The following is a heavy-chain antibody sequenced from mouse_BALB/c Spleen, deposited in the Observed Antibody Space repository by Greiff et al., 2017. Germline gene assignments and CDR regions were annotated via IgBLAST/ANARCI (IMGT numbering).Heavy chain of an antibody. Sequence: EVQLQQSGTVLARPGASVKMSCKASGYGFTSYWMHWVKQRPGQGLEWIGAIYPGNSDTSYNQKCKGKAKLTAVTSDSPAYMELSSLTNEDSAVYYCTSGQLGLPAMDYWGQGTSVTVSA. CDR2: IYPGNSDT. D-gene: IGHD3-2*01. V-gene: IGHV1-5*01. CDR3: TSGQLGLPAMDY. CDR1: GYGFTSYW. J-gene: IGHJ4*01.